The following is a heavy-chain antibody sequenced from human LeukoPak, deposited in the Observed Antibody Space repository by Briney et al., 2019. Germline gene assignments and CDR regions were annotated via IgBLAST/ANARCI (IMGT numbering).Heavy chain of an antibody. V-gene: IGHV4-34*01. CDR1: GGSFSGYY. Sequence: PSETLSLTCAVCGGSFSGYYWSWIRQPPGKGLEWIGEINHSGSTNYNPSLKSRVTISVDTSKNQFSLKLSSVTAADTAVYYCAREMAATEFDYWGQGTLVTVSS. CDR2: INHSGST. CDR3: AREMAATEFDY. D-gene: IGHD5-24*01. J-gene: IGHJ4*02.